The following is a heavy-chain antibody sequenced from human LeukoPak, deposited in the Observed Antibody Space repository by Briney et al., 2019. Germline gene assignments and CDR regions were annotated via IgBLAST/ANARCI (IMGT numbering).Heavy chain of an antibody. D-gene: IGHD2-15*01. Sequence: GGSLRLSCAASEFSVGSNYMTWVRQAPGKGLEWVAFIRYDGSNKYYADSVKGRFTISRDNSKNTLYLQMNSLRAEDTAVYYCAKDTCSGGSCSGDYWGQGTLVTVSS. CDR1: EFSVGSNY. J-gene: IGHJ4*02. CDR2: IRYDGSNK. CDR3: AKDTCSGGSCSGDY. V-gene: IGHV3-30*02.